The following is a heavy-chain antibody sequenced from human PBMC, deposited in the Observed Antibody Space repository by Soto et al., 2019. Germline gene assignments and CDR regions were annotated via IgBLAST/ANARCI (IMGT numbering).Heavy chain of an antibody. V-gene: IGHV4-59*01. CDR2: IYYSGST. J-gene: IGHJ5*02. CDR1: GGSISRYS. Sequence: PSETLYLTCTVSGGSISRYSWSWIRQPPGKGLEWIGYIYYSGSTNYNPSLKSRVTISVDTSKNQFSLKLSSVTAADTAVYYCARLAPEDYESDWFDPWGQGTLVTVS. D-gene: IGHD4-17*01. CDR3: ARLAPEDYESDWFDP.